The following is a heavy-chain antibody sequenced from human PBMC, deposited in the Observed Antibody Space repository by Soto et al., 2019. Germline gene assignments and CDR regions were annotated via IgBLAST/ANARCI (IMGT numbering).Heavy chain of an antibody. V-gene: IGHV1-69*01. D-gene: IGHD3-22*01. J-gene: IGHJ4*02. CDR3: ARGWGYDSNDYYYAY. Sequence: QVQLVQSGAEVRKSVSSVKVSCKASGGTFSRHAISWVRQAPGQGLEWMGGIIPIFGTANHAQKFQGRVTIIADESTSTVYMELSSLRSEDTAMYYCARGWGYDSNDYYYAYWGQGTLVIVSS. CDR2: IIPIFGTA. CDR1: GGTFSRHA.